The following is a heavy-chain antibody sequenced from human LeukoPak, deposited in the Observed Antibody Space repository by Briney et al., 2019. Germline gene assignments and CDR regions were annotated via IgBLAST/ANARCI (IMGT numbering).Heavy chain of an antibody. CDR1: GDSIRTNSYY. Sequence: KPSETLSLTCQVSGDSIRTNSYYWAWIRQHPGAGLEWIGSVFYSGSTYYTPSLISRVYISADPSKNSFSLKLTSVTAADTAVYYCARQAGLDILAGYWFDLWGQGTLVSVS. V-gene: IGHV4-39*01. D-gene: IGHD3-9*01. CDR2: VFYSGST. CDR3: ARQAGLDILAGYWFDL. J-gene: IGHJ5*02.